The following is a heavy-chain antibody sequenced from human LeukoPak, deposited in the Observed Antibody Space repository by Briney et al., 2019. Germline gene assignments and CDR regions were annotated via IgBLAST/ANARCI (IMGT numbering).Heavy chain of an antibody. Sequence: KASETLSLTCAVYGGSFSGYYWSWIRQPPGKGLEWIGEINHSGSTNYNPTLKSRVTISVDKSKNQFSLKLSSVTAADTAVYYCARYGDYVLDNWFDPWGQGTLVTVSS. J-gene: IGHJ5*02. D-gene: IGHD4-17*01. CDR3: ARYGDYVLDNWFDP. CDR1: GGSFSGYY. V-gene: IGHV4-34*01. CDR2: INHSGST.